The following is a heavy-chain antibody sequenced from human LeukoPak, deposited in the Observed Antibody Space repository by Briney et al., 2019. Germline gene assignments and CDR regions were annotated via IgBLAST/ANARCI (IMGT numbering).Heavy chain of an antibody. V-gene: IGHV3-30-3*01. CDR2: ISYDGSST. CDR3: AREGSGVFSSGYFEY. CDR1: GFPFDSYL. J-gene: IGHJ4*02. Sequence: GSLRLSCAASGFPFDSYLMHWVRQAPGKGLEWLALISYDGSSTYYADSVKGRFTISRDNSDNTLSLQMNSLRPEDMAVYYCAREGSGVFSSGYFEYWGQGTLVTVSS. D-gene: IGHD3-22*01.